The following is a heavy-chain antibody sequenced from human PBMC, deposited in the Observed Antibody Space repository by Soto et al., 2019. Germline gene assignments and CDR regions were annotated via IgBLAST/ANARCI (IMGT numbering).Heavy chain of an antibody. CDR2: IYYSGST. CDR1: GGSISSYY. J-gene: IGHJ4*02. V-gene: IGHV4-59*01. CDR3: ARGERGYSGYDYGLDY. D-gene: IGHD5-12*01. Sequence: QVQLQESGPGLVKPSETLSLTCTVSGGSISSYYWSWIRQPPGKGLEWIGYIYYSGSTNYNPSLKSRVTISVDTSKNQFSLKQSSVTAADTAVYYCARGERGYSGYDYGLDYWGQGTLVTVSS.